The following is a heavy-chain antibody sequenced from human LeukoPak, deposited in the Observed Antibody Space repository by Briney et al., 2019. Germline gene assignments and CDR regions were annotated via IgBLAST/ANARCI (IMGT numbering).Heavy chain of an antibody. Sequence: PSETLSLTCTVSGGSISSYYWSWIRQPAGKGLEWIGRIYTSGSTNYNPSLKSRVTISVDRSKNQFSLKLSSVTAADTAVYYCARSPSATTVVDWYFDLWGRGTLVTVSS. D-gene: IGHD4-23*01. CDR3: ARSPSATTVVDWYFDL. CDR2: IYTSGST. J-gene: IGHJ2*01. CDR1: GGSISSYY. V-gene: IGHV4-4*07.